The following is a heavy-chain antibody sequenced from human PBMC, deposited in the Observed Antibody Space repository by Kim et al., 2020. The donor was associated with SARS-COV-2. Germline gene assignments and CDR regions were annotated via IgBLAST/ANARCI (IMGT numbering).Heavy chain of an antibody. Sequence: SVKVSCKASGGTFSSYSISWVRQAPGQGLEWMGGIIPIFGTANYAQKFQGRVTITADKSTSTAYIELSSLRSEDTAVYYCARVCEVATTTGAFDYWGQGTLVTVSS. J-gene: IGHJ4*02. CDR3: ARVCEVATTTGAFDY. CDR1: GGTFSSYS. V-gene: IGHV1-69*06. D-gene: IGHD5-12*01. CDR2: IIPIFGTA.